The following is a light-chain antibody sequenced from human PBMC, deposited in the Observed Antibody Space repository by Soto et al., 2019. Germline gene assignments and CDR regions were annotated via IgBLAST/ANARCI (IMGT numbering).Light chain of an antibody. CDR2: EVS. V-gene: IGLV2-23*02. Sequence: QSVLTQPASVSGSPGQSITVSCTGTSSDVGCYNLVSWYQQHPGKAPKLMIYEVSKRPSGVSNRFSGSKSGNTASLTISGLQTEDEADYYCCSYAGSSTHYVFGTATKVTVL. CDR1: SSDVGCYNL. J-gene: IGLJ1*01. CDR3: CSYAGSSTHYV.